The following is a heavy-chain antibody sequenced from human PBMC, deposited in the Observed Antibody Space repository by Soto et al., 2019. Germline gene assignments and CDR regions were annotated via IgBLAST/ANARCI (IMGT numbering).Heavy chain of an antibody. D-gene: IGHD2-2*01. V-gene: IGHV3-23*01. CDR1: GFTFSSYA. Sequence: GGSLRLSCAASGFTFSSYAMSWVRQAPGKGLEWVSAISGSGGSTYYADSVKGRFTISRDNSKNTLYLQMNSLRAEDTAVYYCAKDKIVVVPAAPDAFDIWGQGTMVTVSS. CDR3: AKDKIVVVPAAPDAFDI. CDR2: ISGSGGST. J-gene: IGHJ3*02.